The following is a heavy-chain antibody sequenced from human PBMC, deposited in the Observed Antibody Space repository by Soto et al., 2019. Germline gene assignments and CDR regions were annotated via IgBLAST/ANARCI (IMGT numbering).Heavy chain of an antibody. CDR1: GYNFISYD. CDR3: ARSSSWYNCYYGLDA. CDR2: MNPDTDFGNT. J-gene: IGHJ6*02. D-gene: IGHD6-19*01. V-gene: IGHV1-8*01. Sequence: QVQLVQSGAEVKKPGASVKVSCKASGYNFISYDINWVRQAPGQGLEWMGWMNPDTDFGNTGYAPRFQGRVTMTRDTSTNTAYMELSSLRSDDTDIYYCARSSSWYNCYYGLDAWGQGTTVIVSS.